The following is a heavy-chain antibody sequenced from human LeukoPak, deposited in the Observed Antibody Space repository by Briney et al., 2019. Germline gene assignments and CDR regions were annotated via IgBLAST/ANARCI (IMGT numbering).Heavy chain of an antibody. CDR2: IKSKTDGGTT. V-gene: IGHV3-15*07. J-gene: IGHJ4*02. CDR1: GFTFSNAW. D-gene: IGHD3-22*01. CDR3: STTYYYDSSEGY. Sequence: GGSLRLSCAASGFTFSNAWMNWVRQAPGKGLEWVGRIKSKTDGGTTDYAAPVKGRFTISRDDSKNTLYLQMNSLKTGDTAVYYCSTTYYYDSSEGYWGQGTLVTVSS.